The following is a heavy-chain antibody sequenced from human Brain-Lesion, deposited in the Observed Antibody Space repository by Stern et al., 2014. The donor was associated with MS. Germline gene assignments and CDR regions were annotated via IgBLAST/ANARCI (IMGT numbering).Heavy chain of an antibody. Sequence: VQLVESGAEVKKPGASVKVSCKASGYTFTSYYMHWVRQAPGQGLEWMGIINPSGGSTSYAQKFQGRVSMTRDTSTSTVYMELSSLRSEDTAVYYCARLDSSGYYLFPWGQGTLVTVSS. CDR2: INPSGGST. D-gene: IGHD3-22*01. CDR3: ARLDSSGYYLFP. V-gene: IGHV1-46*01. J-gene: IGHJ5*02. CDR1: GYTFTSYY.